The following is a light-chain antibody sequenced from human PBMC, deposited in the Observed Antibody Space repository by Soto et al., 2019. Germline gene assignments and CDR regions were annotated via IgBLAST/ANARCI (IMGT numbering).Light chain of an antibody. J-gene: IGLJ2*01. CDR1: SSNIGTGYD. V-gene: IGLV1-40*01. CDR2: DNS. CDR3: QSYDSSLSGSI. Sequence: QSALTQPPSVSGAPGQRVTISCTGSSSNIGTGYDVHWYQQLPGTAPKLLIYDNSKRPSGVPDRFSGSKSGTSASLAITGLQAEDEADYYCQSYDSSLSGSIFGGGTKLTVL.